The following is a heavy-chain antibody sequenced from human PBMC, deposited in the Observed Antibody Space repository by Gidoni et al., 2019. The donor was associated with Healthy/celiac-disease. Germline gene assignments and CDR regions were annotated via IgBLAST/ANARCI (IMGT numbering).Heavy chain of an antibody. CDR3: ARDGGVGSTMVRGVCWFDP. D-gene: IGHD3-10*01. CDR1: GGSISSSSYY. V-gene: IGHV4-39*07. CDR2: IYYSGRT. J-gene: IGHJ5*02. Sequence: QLQLQESGPGLVKPSEPLSLTCTVSGGSISSSSYYWGWIRQPPGKGLEWIGSIYYSGRTYYNPSLKSRVTISVDTSKNQFSLKLSSVTAADTAVYYCARDGGVGSTMVRGVCWFDPWGQGTLVTVSS.